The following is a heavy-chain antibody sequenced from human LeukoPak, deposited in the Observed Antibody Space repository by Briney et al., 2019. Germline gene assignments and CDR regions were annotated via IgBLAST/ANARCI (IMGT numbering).Heavy chain of an antibody. CDR2: ISSSSTYI. D-gene: IGHD2-2*01. J-gene: IGHJ4*02. Sequence: GGSLRLSCAASGFSFSYYSMNWVRQAPGKGLEWVASISSSSTYIHYADSVKGRFTISRDNSKNKNSLYLQMSSLRVEDTAVYYCARGPSVVAVGPPDYWGQGTLATVSS. CDR3: ARGPSVVAVGPPDY. V-gene: IGHV3-21*01. CDR1: GFSFSYYS.